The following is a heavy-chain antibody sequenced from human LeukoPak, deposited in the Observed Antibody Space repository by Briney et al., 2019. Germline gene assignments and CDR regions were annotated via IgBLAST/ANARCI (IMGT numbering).Heavy chain of an antibody. CDR2: ISGSGDST. CDR1: GFTFSNYA. D-gene: IGHD6-13*01. J-gene: IGHJ4*02. Sequence: PGGSLRLSCAASGFTFSNYAMSWVRQAPGEGLEWVSTISGSGDSTYYADSVKGRFTISRDNSKNTLFLQMNNLRGEDTAAYYCAKDPPTAGTTFDCWGQGALVTVSS. V-gene: IGHV3-23*01. CDR3: AKDPPTAGTTFDC.